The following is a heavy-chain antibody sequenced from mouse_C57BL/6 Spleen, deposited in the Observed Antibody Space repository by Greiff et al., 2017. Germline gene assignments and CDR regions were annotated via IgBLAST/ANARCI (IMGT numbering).Heavy chain of an antibody. D-gene: IGHD1-1*01. J-gene: IGHJ4*01. Sequence: VQLLQPGAELVKPGASLKLSCKASGYTFTSYWMYWVKQTPGQGLEWIGMIHPNSGSTNYNEQFKSKVTLTVDKSSSTPDMQISSLTSEDSAVYYCARKKTPRRGSSYDYAMDYWGQGTSVTVSS. CDR2: IHPNSGST. V-gene: IGHV1-64*01. CDR1: GYTFTSYW. CDR3: ARKKTPRRGSSYDYAMDY.